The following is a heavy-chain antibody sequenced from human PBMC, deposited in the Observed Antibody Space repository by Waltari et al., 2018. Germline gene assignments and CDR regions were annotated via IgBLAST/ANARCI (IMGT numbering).Heavy chain of an antibody. Sequence: QVQLVQSGAEVKKPGASVKVSCKASGYTFIDDYMHWVRQAPGQGLEWMGWINPNTGGTNYAQKFQGRVTMTRDTSITTAYMELSSLTSDDTAVYYCANIDCWGQGTLVTVSS. J-gene: IGHJ4*02. D-gene: IGHD5-12*01. V-gene: IGHV1-2*02. CDR1: GYTFIDDY. CDR3: ANIDC. CDR2: INPNTGGT.